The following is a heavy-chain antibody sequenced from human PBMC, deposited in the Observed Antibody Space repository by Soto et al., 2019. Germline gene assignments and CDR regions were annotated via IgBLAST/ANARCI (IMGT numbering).Heavy chain of an antibody. CDR2: IQSGGPT. V-gene: IGHV3-66*01. J-gene: IGHJ6*02. D-gene: IGHD2-15*01. Sequence: GGSLRLSCAASGFTVSSKYMNLVRQAPGKGLEWVSLIQSGGPTYYADSVKGRFTISRDTSENTLHLQMDSLRAEDTAVYYCARDDVLCDGGRCYGVPLDFSGQGTTVIVSS. CDR3: ARDDVLCDGGRCYGVPLDF. CDR1: GFTVSSKY.